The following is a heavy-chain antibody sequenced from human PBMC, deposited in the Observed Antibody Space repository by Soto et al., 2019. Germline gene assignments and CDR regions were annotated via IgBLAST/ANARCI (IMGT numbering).Heavy chain of an antibody. CDR2: IRSKSNSYAT. J-gene: IGHJ5*01. CDR1: GFTFSGSA. Sequence: PGESLKISCAASGFTFSGSAMHWVRQASGKGLEWVGRIRSKSNSYATAYAASVKGRFTISRDDSKDTAYLQMNSLKTEDTAVYYCTRDPRNYYDSIGSANWFDSWGQGTLVTVSS. V-gene: IGHV3-73*01. D-gene: IGHD3-22*01. CDR3: TRDPRNYYDSIGSANWFDS.